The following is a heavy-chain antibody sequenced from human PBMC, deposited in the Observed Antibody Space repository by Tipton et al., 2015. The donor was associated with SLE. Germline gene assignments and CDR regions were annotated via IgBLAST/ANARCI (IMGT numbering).Heavy chain of an antibody. D-gene: IGHD3-16*01. CDR1: GYTLTSYG. CDR2: ISDNDDNT. V-gene: IGHV1-18*01. Sequence: QLVQSGVEVKKPGASVKVSCKASGYTLTSYGISWMRQAPGQGLEWMGWISDNDDNTNYPQRLQGRVTMTIDTSTNTAYMELRSLRSDDTAIYYCAGGVKYDYWGQGTLITVSS. CDR3: AGGVKYDY. J-gene: IGHJ4*02.